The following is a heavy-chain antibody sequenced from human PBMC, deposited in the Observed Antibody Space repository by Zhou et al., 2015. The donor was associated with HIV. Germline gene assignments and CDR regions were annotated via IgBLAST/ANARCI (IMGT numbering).Heavy chain of an antibody. V-gene: IGHV1-2*02. D-gene: IGHD3-22*01. CDR1: GYTFTGYY. CDR2: INPNSGGT. CDR3: ARELEDSSVYGY. Sequence: QVQLVQSGAEVKKPGASVKVSCKASGYTFTGYYIHWVRQAPGQGLEWMGWINPNSGGTKYAQKFQGRVTMTRDTSISTAYMELSRLRSDDTAVYYCARELEDSSVYGYWGQGNPGHRLL. J-gene: IGHJ4*02.